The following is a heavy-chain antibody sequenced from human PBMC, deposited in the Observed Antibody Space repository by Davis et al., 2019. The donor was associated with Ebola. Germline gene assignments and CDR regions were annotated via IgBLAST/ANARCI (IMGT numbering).Heavy chain of an antibody. CDR2: INSDGSST. CDR1: GFTFSSYW. Sequence: HTGGSLRLSCAASGFTFSSYWMHWVRQAPGKGLVWVSRINSDGSSTSYADSVKGRFTISRDNAKNSLYLQMNSLRAEDTALYYCAVLLVGATHEIDYWGQGTLVTVSS. V-gene: IGHV3-74*01. CDR3: AVLLVGATHEIDY. J-gene: IGHJ4*02. D-gene: IGHD1-26*01.